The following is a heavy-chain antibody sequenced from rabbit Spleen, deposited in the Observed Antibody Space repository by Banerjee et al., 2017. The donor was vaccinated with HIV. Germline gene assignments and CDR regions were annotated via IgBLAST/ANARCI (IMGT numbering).Heavy chain of an antibody. V-gene: IGHV1S40*01. J-gene: IGHJ3*01. CDR3: ARDSADVIGWNLDL. CDR1: GVSFSDSSY. Sequence: QSLEESGGDLVKPGASLTLTCMSSGVSFSDSSYMCWVRQAPGKGLEWIACINIVTGKSVYASWAKGRFTMSRTSSTTVTLQMTSLTAADTATYFCARDSADVIGWNLDLWGQGTLVTVS. CDR2: INIVTGKS. D-gene: IGHD1-1*01.